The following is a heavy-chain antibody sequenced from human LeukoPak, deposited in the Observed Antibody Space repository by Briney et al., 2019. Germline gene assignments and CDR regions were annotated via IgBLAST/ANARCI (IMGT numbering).Heavy chain of an antibody. J-gene: IGHJ4*02. CDR3: ASPNTYYYDSSGYYGFDY. V-gene: IGHV1-69*10. D-gene: IGHD3-22*01. CDR2: IIPILGIA. CDR1: GGTFSSYA. Sequence: SVKVSCKASGGTFSSYAISWVRQAPGQGLEWMGGIIPILGIANYAQRFQGRVTITADKSTSTAYMELSSLRSEDTAVYYCASPNTYYYDSSGYYGFDYWGQGTLVTVSS.